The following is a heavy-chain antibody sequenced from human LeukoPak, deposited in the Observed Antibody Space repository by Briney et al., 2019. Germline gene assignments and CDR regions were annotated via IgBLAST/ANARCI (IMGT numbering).Heavy chain of an antibody. J-gene: IGHJ4*02. Sequence: GGSLRLSCAASGFTFSSYIMNWVRQAPGKGLEWVSSISSSSSYIYYADSVKGRFTISRDNAKNSLYLQMNSLRAEDTAVYYCAREDVLLGVPRRPFDYWGQGTLVTVSS. D-gene: IGHD2-2*01. CDR1: GFTFSSYI. CDR3: AREDVLLGVPRRPFDY. V-gene: IGHV3-21*01. CDR2: ISSSSSYI.